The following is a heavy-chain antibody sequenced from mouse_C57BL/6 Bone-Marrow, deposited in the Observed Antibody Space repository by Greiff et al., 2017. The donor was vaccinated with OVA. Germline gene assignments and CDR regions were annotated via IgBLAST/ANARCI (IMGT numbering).Heavy chain of an antibody. CDR1: GYTFTSYW. CDR3: ARRSTVVAPYLDY. D-gene: IGHD1-1*01. V-gene: IGHV1-50*01. Sequence: QVQLQQPGAELVKPGASVKLSCKASGYTFTSYWMQWVKQRPGQGLEWIGEIDPSDSYTNYNQKFKGKAKLTVDTSSSTAYMQLSSLTSEDSAVYYCARRSTVVAPYLDYWGQGTTLTVSS. CDR2: IDPSDSYT. J-gene: IGHJ2*01.